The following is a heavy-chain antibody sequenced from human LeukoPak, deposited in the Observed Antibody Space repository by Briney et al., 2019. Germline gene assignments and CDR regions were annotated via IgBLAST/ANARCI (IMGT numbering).Heavy chain of an antibody. V-gene: IGHV3-66*01. CDR2: IYSGGST. J-gene: IGHJ4*02. CDR3: ATGERMVRGDGVDY. Sequence: GGSLRLSCAASGFTVRNNYMSWVRQAPGKGLEGVSFIYSGGSTYYADSVKGRFTISRDNSKNTLYLQMNSLRAEDTAVYFCATGERMVRGDGVDYWGQGTLVTVSS. CDR1: GFTVRNNY. D-gene: IGHD3-10*01.